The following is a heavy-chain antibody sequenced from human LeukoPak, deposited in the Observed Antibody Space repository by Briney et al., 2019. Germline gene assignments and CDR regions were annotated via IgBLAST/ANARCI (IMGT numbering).Heavy chain of an antibody. J-gene: IGHJ4*02. CDR1: GGSISSSIYY. Sequence: SETLSLTCIVSGGSISSSIYYWAWVRQPPGKGLEWIGTVFYNGATQYSPSLRSRVTISIGTSTNQFSLKLTSVTAADTAVYYCATVTYDVLTGYSLQWGQGTLVTVSS. V-gene: IGHV4-39*07. CDR3: ATVTYDVLTGYSLQ. CDR2: VFYNGAT. D-gene: IGHD3-9*01.